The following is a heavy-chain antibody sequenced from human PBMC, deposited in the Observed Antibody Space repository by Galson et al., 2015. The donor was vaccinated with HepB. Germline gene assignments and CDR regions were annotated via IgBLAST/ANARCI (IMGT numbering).Heavy chain of an antibody. V-gene: IGHV3-74*01. CDR2: INSDGSST. CDR1: GFTFSSYW. D-gene: IGHD2-2*01. J-gene: IGHJ6*02. CDR3: ARDDIVVVPAAIGSNYYYGMDV. Sequence: SLRLSCAASGFTFSSYWMHWVRQAPGKGLVWVSRINSDGSSTSYADSVKGRFTISRDNAKNTLYLQMNSLRAEDTAVYYCARDDIVVVPAAIGSNYYYGMDVWGQGTTVTVSS.